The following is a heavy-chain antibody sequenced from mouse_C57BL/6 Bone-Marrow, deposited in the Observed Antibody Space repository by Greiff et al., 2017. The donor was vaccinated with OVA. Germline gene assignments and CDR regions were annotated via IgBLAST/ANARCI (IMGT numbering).Heavy chain of an antibody. Sequence: EVKLMESGGGLVQPGGSLKLSCAASGFTFSDYGMAWVRQAPRKGPEWVAFISNLAYSIYYADTVTGRFTISRENAKNTLYLEMSSLRSEDTAMYYCARRSRYYAMDYWGQGTSVTVSS. CDR2: ISNLAYSI. V-gene: IGHV5-15*01. J-gene: IGHJ4*01. D-gene: IGHD1-1*01. CDR1: GFTFSDYG. CDR3: ARRSRYYAMDY.